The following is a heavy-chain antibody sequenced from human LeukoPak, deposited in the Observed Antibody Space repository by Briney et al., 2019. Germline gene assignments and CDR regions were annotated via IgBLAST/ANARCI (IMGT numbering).Heavy chain of an antibody. V-gene: IGHV1-18*01. CDR3: AGPLWFGEYRRVYYYGMDV. CDR2: ISAYNGNT. Sequence: ASVKVSCKASGYTFTSYGISWVRQAPGQGLEWMGWISAYNGNTNYAQKLQGRVTMTTDTSTSTAYMELRSLRSDDTAVYYCAGPLWFGEYRRVYYYGMDVWGQGTTVTVSS. CDR1: GYTFTSYG. D-gene: IGHD3-10*01. J-gene: IGHJ6*02.